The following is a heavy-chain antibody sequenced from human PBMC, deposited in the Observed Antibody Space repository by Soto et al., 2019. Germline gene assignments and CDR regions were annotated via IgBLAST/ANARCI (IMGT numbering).Heavy chain of an antibody. CDR1: GYTFTSYD. CDR2: MNPNSGNT. Sequence: QVQLVQSGAEVKKPGASVKVSCKASGYTFTSYDINWVRQATGQGLEWMGWMNPNSGNTGYAQKFQGRVTMTRNTYISTAYMELSSLRSEDTAVYYCASPARNYAFWSGYSFDIWGQGTMVTVSS. CDR3: ASPARNYAFWSGYSFDI. V-gene: IGHV1-8*01. D-gene: IGHD3-3*01. J-gene: IGHJ3*02.